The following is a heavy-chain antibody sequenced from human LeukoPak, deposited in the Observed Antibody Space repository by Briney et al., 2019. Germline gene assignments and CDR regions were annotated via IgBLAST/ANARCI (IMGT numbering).Heavy chain of an antibody. Sequence: PGRSLRLSCAASGFTLSSYGMHWVRQAPGKGLEWVAVIWYDGSNKYYADSVKGRFTISRDNSKNTLYLQMNSLRAEDTAVYYCARGYYDSSGYSDYWGQGTLVTVSS. V-gene: IGHV3-33*01. D-gene: IGHD3-22*01. CDR2: IWYDGSNK. CDR3: ARGYYDSSGYSDY. CDR1: GFTLSSYG. J-gene: IGHJ4*02.